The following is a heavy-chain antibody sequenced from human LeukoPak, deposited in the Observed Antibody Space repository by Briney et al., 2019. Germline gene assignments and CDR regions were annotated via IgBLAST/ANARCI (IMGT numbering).Heavy chain of an antibody. Sequence: GVSLRLSCAASGFTVSSNYMSWVRQALGKGLEWVSVIYSGGSTYYADSVKGRFTISRDNSKNTLYLQMNSLRAEDTAVYYCARHYSSGWSDAFDIWGQGTMVTVSS. CDR1: GFTVSSNY. CDR2: IYSGGST. V-gene: IGHV3-53*01. CDR3: ARHYSSGWSDAFDI. D-gene: IGHD6-19*01. J-gene: IGHJ3*02.